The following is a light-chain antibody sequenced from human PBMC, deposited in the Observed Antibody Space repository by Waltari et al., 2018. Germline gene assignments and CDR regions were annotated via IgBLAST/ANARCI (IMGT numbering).Light chain of an antibody. V-gene: IGKV3-20*01. CDR1: QSVSSSY. J-gene: IGKJ5*01. CDR2: GAS. Sequence: EIVLTQSPGTLSLSPGERATLPCRASQSVSSSYLAWYQQKPGQAPRLLIYGASSRATGIPDRFSGSGSGTDFTLTISRLEPEDFAVYYCQQYGSSPVVFGQGTRLEIK. CDR3: QQYGSSPVV.